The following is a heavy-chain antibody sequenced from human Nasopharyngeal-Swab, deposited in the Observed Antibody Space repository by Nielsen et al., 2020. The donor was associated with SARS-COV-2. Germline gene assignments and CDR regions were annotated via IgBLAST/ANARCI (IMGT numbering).Heavy chain of an antibody. Sequence: GESLKISCAASGFTFSSYWMSWVRPAPGKGLEWVANIKQDGSEKYYVDSVKGRFTISRDNAKNSLYLQMNSLRAEDTAVYYCARDDDASSLDYWGQGTLVTVSS. V-gene: IGHV3-7*01. CDR1: GFTFSSYW. CDR3: ARDDDASSLDY. D-gene: IGHD6-6*01. CDR2: IKQDGSEK. J-gene: IGHJ4*02.